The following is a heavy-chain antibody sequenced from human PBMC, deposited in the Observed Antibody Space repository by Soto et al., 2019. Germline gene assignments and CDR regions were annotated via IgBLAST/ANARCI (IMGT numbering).Heavy chain of an antibody. CDR3: ARDPRYCSSPSCPGADYDSSASGY. CDR2: IYSGGST. CDR1: WFTVSSNY. V-gene: IGHV3-53*01. J-gene: IGHJ4*02. Sequence: GGSLRLSCAASWFTVSSNYMSWVRQAPGKGLEWGSVIYSGGSTYYADSVKGRFTISRDNSKNTLYLQMNSLRAEDTAVYYCARDPRYCSSPSCPGADYDSSASGYWGQGTLVTVSS. D-gene: IGHD2-2*01.